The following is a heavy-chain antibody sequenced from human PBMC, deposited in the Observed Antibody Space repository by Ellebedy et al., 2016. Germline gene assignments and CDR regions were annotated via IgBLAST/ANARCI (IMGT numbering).Heavy chain of an antibody. CDR3: ARVGWLREYQLDH. V-gene: IGHV4-30-2*01. J-gene: IGHJ4*02. Sequence: SETLSLXCAVSGGSISSGGYSWHWIRPPPGKGLDWIGYMNHSGSTDYNPSLKSRVTISSDRSKNQFSLKVKSVTAADTAVYYCARVGWLREYQLDHWGQGTQVTVSS. CDR2: MNHSGST. CDR1: GGSISSGGYS. D-gene: IGHD2-2*01.